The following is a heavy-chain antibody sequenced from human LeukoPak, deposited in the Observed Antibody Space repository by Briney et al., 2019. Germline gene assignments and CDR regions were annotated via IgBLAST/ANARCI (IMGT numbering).Heavy chain of an antibody. CDR3: ARTYDDILPCAFDI. V-gene: IGHV3-48*02. D-gene: IGHD3-9*01. CDR2: ISSSGGTI. Sequence: GGALRLSCAASGFTFSNYNMNWVRQAPGKGLEWVSYISSSGGTIYYGDSVKGRFTISRDNAKNSLYLQMNSLRDEDTAVYYCARTYDDILPCAFDIWGQGTMVTVSS. CDR1: GFTFSNYN. J-gene: IGHJ3*02.